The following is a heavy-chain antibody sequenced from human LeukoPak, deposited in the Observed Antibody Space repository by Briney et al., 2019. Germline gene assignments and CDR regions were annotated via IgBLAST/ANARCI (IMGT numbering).Heavy chain of an antibody. Sequence: AETLSLTCTVSGGSISSYYWSWLRQPPGKGLEGIGCIYYSGSTNYNPSLKSRVTISVATSKIQFSLKLSSVTAADTAVYYCARESGYDRDFDYWGQGTLVTASS. CDR3: ARESGYDRDFDY. CDR2: IYYSGST. CDR1: GGSISSYY. J-gene: IGHJ4*02. V-gene: IGHV4-59*01. D-gene: IGHD5-12*01.